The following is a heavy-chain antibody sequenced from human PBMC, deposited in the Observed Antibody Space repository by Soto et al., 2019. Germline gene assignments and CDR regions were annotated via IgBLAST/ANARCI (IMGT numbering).Heavy chain of an antibody. CDR1: GFTFSSYW. V-gene: IGHV3-74*01. CDR2: ITIDGSST. J-gene: IGHJ4*02. D-gene: IGHD1-26*01. Sequence: SGGSLRLSCAASGFTFSSYWMHWVRQAPGKGLVWVSRITIDGSSTSYADSVQGRFTISRDNAKKTVYLQMNSLKTEDTAVYYCTSPHSEHDYWGQGTLVTVSS. CDR3: TSPHSEHDY.